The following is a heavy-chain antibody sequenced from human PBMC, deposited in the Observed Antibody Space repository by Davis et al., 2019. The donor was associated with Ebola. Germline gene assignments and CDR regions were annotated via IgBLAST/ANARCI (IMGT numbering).Heavy chain of an antibody. D-gene: IGHD1-26*01. CDR1: GFTFSSFA. Sequence: PGGSLRLSCAASGFTFSSFAMSWVRQAPGKGLEWVSFISGTGGTTYYADSVKGRLTTSRDNSKNTLYLQLNSLRVEDAAVYYCAKSSWSSLNDAFNIWGQGTMVTVSS. CDR3: AKSSWSSLNDAFNI. J-gene: IGHJ3*02. CDR2: ISGTGGTT. V-gene: IGHV3-23*01.